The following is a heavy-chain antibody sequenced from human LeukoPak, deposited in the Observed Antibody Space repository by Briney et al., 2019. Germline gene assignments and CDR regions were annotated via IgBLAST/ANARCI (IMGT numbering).Heavy chain of an antibody. CDR3: ARWIAAAGNDAFDI. Sequence: SETLSLTCTVSGGSISSYYWSWIRQPPGKGLEWIGYIYYSGSTNYNPSLKSRVTISVDTSKNQFSLKLSSVTAADTAVYYCARWIAAAGNDAFDIWGQGKMVTVSS. J-gene: IGHJ3*02. V-gene: IGHV4-59*01. CDR1: GGSISSYY. D-gene: IGHD6-13*01. CDR2: IYYSGST.